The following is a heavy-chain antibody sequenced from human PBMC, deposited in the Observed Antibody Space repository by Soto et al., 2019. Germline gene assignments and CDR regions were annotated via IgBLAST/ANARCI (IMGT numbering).Heavy chain of an antibody. CDR1: GFTPTTTP. CDR3: ATSLRYFDN. Sequence: GSLRLSCAGSGFTPTTTPLSWVRQTPGKGLEWVTTISGTASRTYYADSVKGRFFISRDNSKNTVTLQMNNLTVDDTAVYYCATSLRYFDNWGQGTRVTVSS. D-gene: IGHD3-9*01. V-gene: IGHV3-23*01. J-gene: IGHJ4*02. CDR2: ISGTASRT.